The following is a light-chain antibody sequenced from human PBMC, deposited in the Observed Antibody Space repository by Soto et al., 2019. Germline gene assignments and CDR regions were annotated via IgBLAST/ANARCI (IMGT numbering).Light chain of an antibody. CDR1: QSVGSSY. CDR3: QHCSSSHAP. Sequence: EIVLTQSPGTLSLSPGERATLSCRAIQSVGSSYLAWYQQKPGQSPRLLMYGASSRATGIPDRFSGSGSGTDFTLTISRLEPEDFAVYYCQHCSSSHAPFGGGTKVEIK. V-gene: IGKV3-20*01. CDR2: GAS. J-gene: IGKJ4*01.